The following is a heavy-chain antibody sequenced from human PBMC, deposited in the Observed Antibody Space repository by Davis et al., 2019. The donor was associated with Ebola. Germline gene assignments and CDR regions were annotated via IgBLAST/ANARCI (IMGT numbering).Heavy chain of an antibody. D-gene: IGHD5-12*01. CDR3: VSGDGRGSSYDMDV. CDR1: GFTFSSYG. CDR2: ISYDGSNK. J-gene: IGHJ6*02. Sequence: GESLKISCAASGFTFSSYGMHWVRQAPGKGLEWVAVISYDGSNKYYADSVKGRFTISRDNAKSSLFLQTDSLRADDTAVYYCVSGDGRGSSYDMDVWGQGTTVTVSS. V-gene: IGHV3-30*03.